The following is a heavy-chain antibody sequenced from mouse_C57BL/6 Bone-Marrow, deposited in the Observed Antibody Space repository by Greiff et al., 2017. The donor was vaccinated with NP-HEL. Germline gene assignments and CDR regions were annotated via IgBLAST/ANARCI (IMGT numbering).Heavy chain of an antibody. CDR3: TRWLRRFDY. CDR1: GYTFTDYE. Sequence: QVQLQQSGAELVRPGASVTLSCKASGYTFTDYEMHWVKQTPVHGLEWIGAIDPETGGTAYNQKFKGKAILTADKSSSTAYMELRSLTSEDSAVYYCTRWLRRFDYWGQGTTLTVSS. J-gene: IGHJ2*01. D-gene: IGHD2-2*01. CDR2: IDPETGGT. V-gene: IGHV1-15*01.